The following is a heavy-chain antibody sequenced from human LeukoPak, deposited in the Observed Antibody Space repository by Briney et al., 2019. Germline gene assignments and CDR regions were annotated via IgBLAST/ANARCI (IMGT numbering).Heavy chain of an antibody. D-gene: IGHD2-2*01. CDR1: GFTFSSYA. V-gene: IGHV3-23*01. Sequence: GGSLRLSCATSGFTFSSYAMSWVRQAPGKGLEWVSVISGSGGSTYYADSVKGRFTISRDNAKNSLYLQMNSLRAEDTAVYYCARDRVVVPAAQYDYWGQGTLVTVSS. CDR3: ARDRVVVPAAQYDY. CDR2: ISGSGGST. J-gene: IGHJ4*02.